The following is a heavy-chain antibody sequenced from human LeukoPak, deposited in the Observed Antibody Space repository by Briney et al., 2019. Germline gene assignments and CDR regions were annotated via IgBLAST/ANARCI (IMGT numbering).Heavy chain of an antibody. CDR2: ISAYNGNT. CDR3: ARDTEGELLGSRAFDY. J-gene: IGHJ4*02. Sequence: GASVKVSCKASGYTFTSYGISWVRQAPGQGLEWMGWISAYNGNTNYAQKLQGRVTMTTDTSTSTAYMELRSLRSDGTAVYYCARDTEGELLGSRAFDYWGQGTLATVSS. V-gene: IGHV1-18*01. CDR1: GYTFTSYG. D-gene: IGHD1-26*01.